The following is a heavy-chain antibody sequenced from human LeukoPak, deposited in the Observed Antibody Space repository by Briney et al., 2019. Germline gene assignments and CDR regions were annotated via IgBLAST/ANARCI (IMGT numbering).Heavy chain of an antibody. J-gene: IGHJ4*02. CDR2: XXXSGGST. CDR1: GFTFSSYX. CDR3: AKDRPLYYDSSGSMIDY. V-gene: IGHV3-23*01. D-gene: IGHD3-22*01. Sequence: GGSLRLSCAASGFTFSSYXXXXXXQAPGKGXXXXXXXXXSGGSTHYVDSVKGRXTISXDNSKNTLYLQMNSLRAEDTAVYYCAKDRPLYYDSSGSMIDYWGQGTLVTVSS.